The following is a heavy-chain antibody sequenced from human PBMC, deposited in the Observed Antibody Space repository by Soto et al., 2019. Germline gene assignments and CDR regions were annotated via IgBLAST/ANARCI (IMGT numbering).Heavy chain of an antibody. CDR2: INPSGGST. J-gene: IGHJ4*02. Sequence: ASVKVSCKASGYTFTSYYMHWVRQAPGQGLEWMGIINPSGGSTSYAQKFQGRVTMTRDTSTSTVYMELSSLRSEDTAVYYCARGLATVTRAYYFDYWGQGTLVTVSS. V-gene: IGHV1-46*01. CDR1: GYTFTSYY. D-gene: IGHD4-17*01. CDR3: ARGLATVTRAYYFDY.